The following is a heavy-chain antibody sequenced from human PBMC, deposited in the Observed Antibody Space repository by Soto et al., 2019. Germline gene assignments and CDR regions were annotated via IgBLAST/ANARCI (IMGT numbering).Heavy chain of an antibody. J-gene: IGHJ6*02. D-gene: IGHD1-26*01. CDR1: GGTFSSYA. V-gene: IGHV1-69*06. CDR3: ARGNSGSYFLDYYYGMDV. CDR2: IIPIFGTA. Sequence: GASVKVSCKASGGTFSSYAISWVRQAPGQGLEWMGGIIPIFGTANYAQKFQGRVTITADKSTSTAYMELSSLRSEDTAVYYCARGNSGSYFLDYYYGMDVWGQGTTVTVSS.